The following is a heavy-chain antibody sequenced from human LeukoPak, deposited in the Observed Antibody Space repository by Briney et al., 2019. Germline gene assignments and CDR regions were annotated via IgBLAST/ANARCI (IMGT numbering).Heavy chain of an antibody. CDR2: IYSGGST. V-gene: IGHV3-53*01. J-gene: IGHJ4*02. D-gene: IGHD1-26*01. Sequence: PGGSLRLSCAASGLTVNSKYMSWVRQAPGKGLEWVSIIYSGGSTNYADSVKGRFTISRDNAKNSLYMQMNSLRAEDTAVYYCARVRVGGTNYFDSWGQGTLVTVSS. CDR3: ARVRVGGTNYFDS. CDR1: GLTVNSKY.